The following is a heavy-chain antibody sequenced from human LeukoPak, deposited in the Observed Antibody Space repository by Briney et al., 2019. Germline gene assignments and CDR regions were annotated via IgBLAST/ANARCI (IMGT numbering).Heavy chain of an antibody. V-gene: IGHV3-23*01. CDR2: ISGSAGST. J-gene: IGHJ3*02. CDR1: GFTFSSYA. D-gene: IGHD1-1*01. CDR3: AKELLERGAFDI. Sequence: TGGSLRLSCAASGFTFSSYAMSWVRQAPGKGLEWVSAISGSAGSTYYADSVKGRFTISRDNSKNTLYLQMNSLRAEDTAVYYCAKELLERGAFDIWGQGTMVTVSS.